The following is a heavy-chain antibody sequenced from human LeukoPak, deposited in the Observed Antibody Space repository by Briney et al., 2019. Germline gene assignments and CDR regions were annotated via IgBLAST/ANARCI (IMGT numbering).Heavy chain of an antibody. CDR2: IIPMFHTA. V-gene: IGHV1-69*06. D-gene: IGHD6-13*01. J-gene: IGHJ3*02. Sequence: ASVKVSCKASGGTFSSYAVSWVRQAPGQGLEWMGGIIPMFHTAIYAQKFQGTVTITADKSTSTAYMELSSLRSEDTAVYYCARDSAEQLADGFDIWGQGTMVTVSS. CDR1: GGTFSSYA. CDR3: ARDSAEQLADGFDI.